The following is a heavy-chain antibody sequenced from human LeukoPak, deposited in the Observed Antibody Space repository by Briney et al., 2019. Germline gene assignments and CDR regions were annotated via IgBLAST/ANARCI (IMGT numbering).Heavy chain of an antibody. CDR1: GFTFSSYG. V-gene: IGHV3-30*02. CDR3: AKEGLWFGDRSSDY. Sequence: GGSLRLSCAASGFTFSSYGMHWVRQAPGKGLEWVAFIRYDGSNKYYADSVKGRFTISRDNSKNTLYLQMNSLRAEDTAVYYCAKEGLWFGDRSSDYWGQGTLVTVSS. D-gene: IGHD3-10*01. CDR2: IRYDGSNK. J-gene: IGHJ4*02.